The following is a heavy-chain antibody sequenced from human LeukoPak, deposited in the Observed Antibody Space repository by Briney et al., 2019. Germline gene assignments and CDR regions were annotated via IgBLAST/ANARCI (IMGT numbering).Heavy chain of an antibody. CDR2: IYSGGST. CDR3: ARGMVRGVIDFLDY. J-gene: IGHJ4*02. D-gene: IGHD3-10*01. Sequence: QPGGSLILSCAASGFTVSSNYMSWVRQAPGKGLEWVSVIYSGGSTYYADSVKGRFTISRDNSKNTLYLQMNSLRAEDTAVYYCARGMVRGVIDFLDYWGQGTLVTVSS. V-gene: IGHV3-66*02. CDR1: GFTVSSNY.